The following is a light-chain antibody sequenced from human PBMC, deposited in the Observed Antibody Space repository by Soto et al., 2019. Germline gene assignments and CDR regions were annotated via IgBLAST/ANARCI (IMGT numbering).Light chain of an antibody. V-gene: IGLV1-44*01. CDR2: NNY. CDR1: SSNIGSNT. J-gene: IGLJ2*01. CDR3: AAWDDSLNAVL. Sequence: QLVLTQPPSASGTPGQRVTISCSGSSSNIGSNTVSWYQQLPGMAPKLLIYNNYQRPSGVPDRFSGSKSGTSASLAISGLQSEDEADYYCAAWDDSLNAVLFGGGTKVTVL.